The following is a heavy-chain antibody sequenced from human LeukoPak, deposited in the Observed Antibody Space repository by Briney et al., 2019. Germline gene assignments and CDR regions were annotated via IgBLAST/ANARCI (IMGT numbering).Heavy chain of an antibody. J-gene: IGHJ4*02. CDR2: IHHSGAT. D-gene: IGHD1-26*01. CDR3: ASWGFSGSYYKNY. CDR1: DYSISSGYF. V-gene: IGHV4-38-2*01. Sequence: PSETLSLTCVVSDYSISSGYFWGWIRQPPGKGLEWIGNIHHSGATYYNPSLKSRVTISVDTSKNQFSLKLSSVTAADTAVYYCASWGFSGSYYKNYWGQGTLVTVSS.